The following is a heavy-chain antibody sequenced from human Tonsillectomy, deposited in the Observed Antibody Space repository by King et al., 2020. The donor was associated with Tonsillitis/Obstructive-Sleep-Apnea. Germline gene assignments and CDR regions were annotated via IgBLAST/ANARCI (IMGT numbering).Heavy chain of an antibody. J-gene: IGHJ3*02. Sequence: QLVQSGAEVKEPGESLRISCKGSGYSFTSYWINWVRQMPGKGLGWMGRIDPSDFSTNYSPSFQGHVTFSVDKSISPAHLQWSSLRASDNAMYYCARGGIGYDFAFDIWGQGTMVTVSS. V-gene: IGHV5-10-1*01. D-gene: IGHD5-12*01. CDR1: GYSFTSYW. CDR3: ARGGIGYDFAFDI. CDR2: IDPSDFST.